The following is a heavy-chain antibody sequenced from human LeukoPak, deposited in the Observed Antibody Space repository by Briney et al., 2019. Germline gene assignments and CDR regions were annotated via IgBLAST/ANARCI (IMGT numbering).Heavy chain of an antibody. Sequence: SETLSLTCAVYGGSFSGYYWSWIHQPPGKGLEWIGEINHSGSTNYNPSLKSRVTISVDTSKNQFSLKLSSVTAADTAVYYCARRQGGFWSGYYPKPEYFDYWGQGTLITVSS. CDR1: GGSFSGYY. CDR3: ARRQGGFWSGYYPKPEYFDY. CDR2: INHSGST. V-gene: IGHV4-34*01. J-gene: IGHJ4*02. D-gene: IGHD3-3*01.